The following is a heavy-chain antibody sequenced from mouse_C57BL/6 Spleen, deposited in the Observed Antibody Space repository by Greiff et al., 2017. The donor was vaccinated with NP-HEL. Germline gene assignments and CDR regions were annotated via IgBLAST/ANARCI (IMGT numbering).Heavy chain of an antibody. D-gene: IGHD2-3*01. J-gene: IGHJ4*01. CDR2: IHPSDSDT. V-gene: IGHV1-74*01. CDR3: AIYFYDGYPYYAMDY. CDR1: GYTFTSFW. Sequence: QVQLQQPGAELEKPGASVKVSCKASGYTFTSFWMHWVKQRPGQGLEWIGRIHPSDSDTNYNQKFKGKATLTVDKSSSTAYMQLSSLTSEDSAVYYCAIYFYDGYPYYAMDYWGQGTSVTVSS.